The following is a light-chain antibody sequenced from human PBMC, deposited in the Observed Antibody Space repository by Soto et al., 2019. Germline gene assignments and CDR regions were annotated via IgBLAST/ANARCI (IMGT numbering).Light chain of an antibody. CDR2: GAS. V-gene: IGKV3-20*01. CDR1: QSVSSSY. J-gene: IGKJ5*01. Sequence: EIVLTQSPGTLSLSPGERATLSCRASQSVSSSYLAWYQQKPGQAPRLLIYGASGRATGIPDRFSGSGSGTDFPLTISRLEPEDFALYYCQQYGSSPPVTFGQGTRLEIK. CDR3: QQYGSSPPVT.